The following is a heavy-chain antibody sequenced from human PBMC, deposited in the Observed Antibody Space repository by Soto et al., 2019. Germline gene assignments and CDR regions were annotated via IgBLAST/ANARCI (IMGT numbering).Heavy chain of an antibody. Sequence: SETLSLTCSVSGGSISNYYWSWIRQPPGKGLEWIGYFYYSGSTNFNPSLKSRVTISVDTSKNQFALKLSSVTAADTAMYYCARGSTKKNLFDCWGQGTLVTVS. J-gene: IGHJ5*01. D-gene: IGHD1-26*01. CDR3: ARGSTKKNLFDC. CDR2: FYYSGST. CDR1: GGSISNYY. V-gene: IGHV4-59*01.